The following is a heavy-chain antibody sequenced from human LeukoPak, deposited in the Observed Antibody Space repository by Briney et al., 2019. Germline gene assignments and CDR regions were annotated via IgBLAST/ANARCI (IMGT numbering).Heavy chain of an antibody. CDR3: ARGRGIVGSYYFDY. J-gene: IGHJ4*02. CDR2: INPNTGDT. V-gene: IGHV1-2*02. Sequence: APVKVSCKASGYTFTGYYMHWVRQAPGQGLEWMGWINPNTGDTNYAQKFQGRVTMTRDTSISTAYMELNRLRSDDTAVYYCARGRGIVGSYYFDYWGQGTLVTVSS. CDR1: GYTFTGYY. D-gene: IGHD1-26*01.